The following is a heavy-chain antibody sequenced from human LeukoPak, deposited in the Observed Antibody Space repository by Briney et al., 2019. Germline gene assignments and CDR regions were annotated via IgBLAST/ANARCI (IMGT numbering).Heavy chain of an antibody. J-gene: IGHJ4*02. V-gene: IGHV5-51*01. CDR1: GYSFANYW. D-gene: IGHD4-11*01. CDR3: ARQMTTVSNFDS. Sequence: GESLKISCKGSGYSFANYWIGWVRQMPGKGLEWMGIIYPADSDTRYSPSFQGLVTISADKSISTAYLQWSSRKASDTATYYCARQMTTVSNFDSWGQGTLVTVFS. CDR2: IYPADSDT.